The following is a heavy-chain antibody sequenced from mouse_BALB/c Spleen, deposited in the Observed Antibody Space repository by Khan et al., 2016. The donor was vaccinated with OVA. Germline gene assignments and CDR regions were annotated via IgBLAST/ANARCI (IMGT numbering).Heavy chain of an antibody. Sequence: EVELVESGGGLVKPGGSLKLSCAASGFTFSSYAVSWVRQTPEKRLEWVATINSDGAYTYYPDSVTGRFTISRDNAMNTLYLQMSSLRSEDTAMYYCVRHNFGPFAYWGQGTLVTVSA. D-gene: IGHD1-3*01. J-gene: IGHJ3*01. V-gene: IGHV5-9-3*01. CDR3: VRHNFGPFAY. CDR1: GFTFSSYA. CDR2: INSDGAYT.